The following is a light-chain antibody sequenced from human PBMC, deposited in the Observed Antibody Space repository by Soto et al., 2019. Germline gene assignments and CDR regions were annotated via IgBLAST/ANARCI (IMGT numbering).Light chain of an antibody. J-gene: IGKJ2*01. CDR1: QSVSSNY. CDR2: GAS. CDR3: QQYGSSPQT. Sequence: DIVLTQSPGTLSLSPGERATLSCRASQSVSSNYLAWYQQKPGQAPRLLIYGASNMATGIPDRFSGSGSGTDFTLTISRLEPEDFAVYYCQQYGSSPQTFGQGTELEIK. V-gene: IGKV3-20*01.